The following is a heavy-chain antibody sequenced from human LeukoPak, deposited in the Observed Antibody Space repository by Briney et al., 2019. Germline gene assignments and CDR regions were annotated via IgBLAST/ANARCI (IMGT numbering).Heavy chain of an antibody. J-gene: IGHJ4*02. Sequence: VASVKLSCKASGYTFTSFGINWVRQAPGQGLEWMGWISAYNGNTNYAQKFQGRVTMTTDTSTSTAYMELRSLRSDDTAVYYCATLAIFGVVNPFDYWGQGTLVTVSS. D-gene: IGHD3-3*01. V-gene: IGHV1-18*01. CDR3: ATLAIFGVVNPFDY. CDR1: GYTFTSFG. CDR2: ISAYNGNT.